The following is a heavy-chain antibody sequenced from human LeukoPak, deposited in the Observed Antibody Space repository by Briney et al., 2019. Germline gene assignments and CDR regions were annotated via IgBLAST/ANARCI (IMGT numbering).Heavy chain of an antibody. CDR1: GFRFSVHS. CDR2: ISSSTSTI. CDR3: ARSHCSGGDCYGLDY. V-gene: IGHV3-48*02. Sequence: GGSLRLSCAASGFRFSVHSMNWVRQAPGKGLEWVSYISSSTSTIYYADSARGRFTISRDNANNSLYLQMNSLRDEDTAVYYCARSHCSGGDCYGLDYWGQGTLVTVSS. D-gene: IGHD2-21*02. J-gene: IGHJ4*02.